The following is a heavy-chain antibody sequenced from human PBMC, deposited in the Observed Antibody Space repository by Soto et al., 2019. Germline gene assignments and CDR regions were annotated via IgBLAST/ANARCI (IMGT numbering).Heavy chain of an antibody. V-gene: IGHV3-74*01. CDR1: GFTFSSYW. CDR2: INSDGSST. CDR3: ARFGYSSGWSPSFDY. Sequence: GGSLRLSCAASGFTFSSYWMHWVRQAPGKGLVWVSRINSDGSSTSYADSVKGRFTISRDNAKNTLYLQMNSLRAEDTAVYYCARFGYSSGWSPSFDYWGQGTLVTVSS. D-gene: IGHD6-19*01. J-gene: IGHJ4*02.